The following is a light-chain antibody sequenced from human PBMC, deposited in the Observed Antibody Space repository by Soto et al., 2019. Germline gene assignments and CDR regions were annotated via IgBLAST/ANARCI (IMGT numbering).Light chain of an antibody. CDR2: AAS. CDR3: QKYNSAPLA. CDR1: QAITNY. Sequence: DIQMTQSPSFLSASVGDRVTITCRASQAITNYLAWYQQKSGKVPKLLISAASTLQSGVSSRFSGSRSGTEFTLTISSLQPEDVATYYCQKYNSAPLAFGPGTKVEIK. V-gene: IGKV1-27*01. J-gene: IGKJ3*01.